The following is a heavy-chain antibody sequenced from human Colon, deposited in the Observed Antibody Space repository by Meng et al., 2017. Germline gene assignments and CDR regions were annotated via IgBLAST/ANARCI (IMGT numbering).Heavy chain of an antibody. CDR3: ARHGGWHFDY. V-gene: IGHV4-4*02. Sequence: QLHVQEPGPGLVGPSGPLSLTCAVSGGSISSYNWWSWVRQPPGKGLEWIGQIDLGGTPYYNPSLESRVIMSLDKSKNQLSLRLTSVAAADTAVYYCARHGGWHFDYWGQGALVTVFS. D-gene: IGHD6-19*01. CDR2: IDLGGTP. CDR1: GGSISSYNW. J-gene: IGHJ4*02.